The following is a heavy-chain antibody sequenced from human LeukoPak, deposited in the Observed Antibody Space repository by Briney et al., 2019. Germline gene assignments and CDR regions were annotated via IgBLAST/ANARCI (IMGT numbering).Heavy chain of an antibody. V-gene: IGHV4-30-2*01. CDR2: IYHSGST. CDR1: GGSISSGGYS. D-gene: IGHD3-10*01. CDR3: ARGSNVRGVTSNWFDP. Sequence: SETLSLTCAVSGGSISSGGYSWSWIRQPPGKGLEWIGYIYHSGSTYYNPSLKSRVTISVDRSKNQFSLKLSSVTAADTAVYYCARGSNVRGVTSNWFDPWGQGTLVTVSS. J-gene: IGHJ5*02.